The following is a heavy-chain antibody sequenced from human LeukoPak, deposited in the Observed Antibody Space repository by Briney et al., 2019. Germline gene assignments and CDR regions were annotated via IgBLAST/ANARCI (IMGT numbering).Heavy chain of an antibody. CDR3: ARGGFTVAGTRLDV. J-gene: IGHJ6*04. CDR2: ISYDGSNK. CDR1: GFSFSSYA. V-gene: IGHV3-30-3*01. Sequence: PGGSLRLSCAASGFSFSSYAMHWVRQAPGKGLEWVAVISYDGSNKYYADSVKGRFTISRDNSKNTLYLQMNSLRAEDTAVYYCARGGFTVAGTRLDVWGKGTTVTVSS. D-gene: IGHD6-19*01.